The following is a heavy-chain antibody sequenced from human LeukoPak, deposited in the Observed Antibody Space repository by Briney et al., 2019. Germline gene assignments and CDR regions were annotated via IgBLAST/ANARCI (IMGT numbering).Heavy chain of an antibody. CDR2: IYYSGST. CDR3: ARAAKDIVLVVEELDVRYHFDR. D-gene: IGHD2-8*02. CDR1: GGSISSYY. Sequence: PSETLSLTCTVSGGSISSYYWSWIRQPPGKGLEWIGYIYYSGSTDYNPSLKSRVSISLDTSKNQLSLRLSSVTAADTAVYYCARAAKDIVLVVEELDVRYHFDRWGQGTLVAVSS. J-gene: IGHJ4*02. V-gene: IGHV4-59*01.